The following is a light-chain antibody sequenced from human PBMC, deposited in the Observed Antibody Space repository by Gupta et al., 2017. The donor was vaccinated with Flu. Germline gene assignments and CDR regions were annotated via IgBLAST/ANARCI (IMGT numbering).Light chain of an antibody. CDR3: ETAATNTNDKV. Sequence: TCTRRSGHSSDMREWNKQQPGKSPEDSRKLVVIGSDNKGSGIPHRFSGSSSGAATYITIATLQAEEEADYYCETAATNTNDKVFGGGTKLTVL. J-gene: IGLJ3*02. CDR2: LVVIGSD. CDR1: SGHSSDM. V-gene: IGLV4-60*03.